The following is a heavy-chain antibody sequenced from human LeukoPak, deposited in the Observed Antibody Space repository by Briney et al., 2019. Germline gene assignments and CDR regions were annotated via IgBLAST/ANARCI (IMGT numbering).Heavy chain of an antibody. V-gene: IGHV3-74*01. Sequence: GGSLRPSCAASGFTFSTYWMHWVRQAPGKGLVWVSRIKSDGSTNYADSVKGRFTISRDNAKNTVSLQMNSLRPEDTGVYYCARAPSEIGGYYPEYFRHWGQGTLVTVSS. CDR2: IKSDGST. D-gene: IGHD3-22*01. J-gene: IGHJ1*01. CDR1: GFTFSTYW. CDR3: ARAPSEIGGYYPEYFRH.